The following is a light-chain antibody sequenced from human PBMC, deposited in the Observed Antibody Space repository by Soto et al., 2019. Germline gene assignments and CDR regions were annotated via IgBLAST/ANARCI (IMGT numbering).Light chain of an antibody. CDR1: TSNIGENS. J-gene: IGLJ1*01. CDR3: AAWDGSLNGYV. Sequence: QSVLTQPPSVSGTPGQGVTISCSGSTSNIGENSVGWFQQLPGTAPKVVIYVTNKRPSGVPDRFSGSKSGTSAYLAISGLQSEDEADYYCAAWDGSLNGYVFGTGTKLTVL. CDR2: VTN. V-gene: IGLV1-44*01.